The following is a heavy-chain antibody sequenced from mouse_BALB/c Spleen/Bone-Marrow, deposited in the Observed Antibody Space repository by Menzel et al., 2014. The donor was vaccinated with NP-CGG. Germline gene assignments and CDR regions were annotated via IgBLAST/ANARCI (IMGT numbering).Heavy chain of an antibody. CDR3: ARHAYYDQTEVSFVY. J-gene: IGHJ3*01. CDR1: GFTFSSYG. V-gene: IGHV5-9-2*01. Sequence: EVKLVESGGGLVKSGGSLKPSCAASGFTFSSYGMSWVRQTPEKRLEWVATISGGGSYTFYPDSVKGRFTISRDNAKNNLYLQLSSLRSEDTALYYCARHAYYDQTEVSFVYWGQGTLVTVSA. CDR2: ISGGGSYT. D-gene: IGHD2-4*01.